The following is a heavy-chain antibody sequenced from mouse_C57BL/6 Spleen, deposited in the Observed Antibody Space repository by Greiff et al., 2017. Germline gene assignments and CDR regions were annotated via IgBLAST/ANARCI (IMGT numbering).Heavy chain of an antibody. D-gene: IGHD6-5*01. V-gene: IGHV1-66*01. CDR1: GYSFTSYY. Sequence: VQRVESGPELVKPGASVKISCKASGYSFTSYYIHWVKQRPGQGLEGIGWIYPGSGNTKYNEKFKGKATLTADTSSSTAYMQLSSLTSEDSAVYYCAREQSLYYYAMDYWGQGTSVTVSS. CDR3: AREQSLYYYAMDY. CDR2: IYPGSGNT. J-gene: IGHJ4*01.